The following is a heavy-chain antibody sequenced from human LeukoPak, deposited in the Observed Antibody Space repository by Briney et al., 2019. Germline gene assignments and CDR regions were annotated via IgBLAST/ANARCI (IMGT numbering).Heavy chain of an antibody. CDR3: ARGNQWLAPDY. D-gene: IGHD6-19*01. CDR1: GFTFSSYS. Sequence: GGSLRLSCAASGFTFSSYSMNWVRQATGKGLEWVSYISSSSSTIYYADSVKGRFTISRDNARNSLYLQMNSLRAEDTAVYYCARGNQWLAPDYWGQGTLVTVSP. V-gene: IGHV3-48*04. CDR2: ISSSSSTI. J-gene: IGHJ4*02.